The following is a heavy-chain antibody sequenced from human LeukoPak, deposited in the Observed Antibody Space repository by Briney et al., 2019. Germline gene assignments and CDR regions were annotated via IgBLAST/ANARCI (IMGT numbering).Heavy chain of an antibody. V-gene: IGHV4-39*07. Sequence: TSETLSLTCTVSGGSINTGDYYWTWIRQPPGKGLEWIGSLFYTGNTYYNPSLKTRVTISIDTSKNQFSLKLSSVTAADTAVYYRARENIVSTRDFDYWGQGTLVTVSS. CDR3: ARENIVSTRDFDY. CDR1: GGSINTGDYY. CDR2: LFYTGNT. D-gene: IGHD5/OR15-5a*01. J-gene: IGHJ4*02.